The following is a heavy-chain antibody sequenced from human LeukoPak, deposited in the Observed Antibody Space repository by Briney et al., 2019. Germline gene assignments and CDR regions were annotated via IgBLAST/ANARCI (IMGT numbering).Heavy chain of an antibody. J-gene: IGHJ4*02. D-gene: IGHD3-10*01. Sequence: GGTLRLSCAVSGFTFSDYAMHWVRQAPGKGLEWVASIESNGHEKYSSDSLKGRFTIPRDTSKNTLYLQMNTLRPEDTAVFYCARGFTSWPRGPYHFDYWGQGILITVSS. CDR2: IESNGHEK. V-gene: IGHV3-30*02. CDR1: GFTFSDYA. CDR3: ARGFTSWPRGPYHFDY.